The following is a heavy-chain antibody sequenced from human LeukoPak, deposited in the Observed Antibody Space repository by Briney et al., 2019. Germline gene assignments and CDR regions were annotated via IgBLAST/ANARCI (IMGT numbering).Heavy chain of an antibody. V-gene: IGHV1-69*05. CDR3: AREKYQLLLYYFDY. D-gene: IGHD2-2*01. J-gene: IGHJ4*02. CDR1: GGTFSSYA. Sequence: EASVKVSCKASGGTFSSYAISWVRQAPGQGLEWMGGIIPIFGTANYAQKLQGRVTMTTDTSTSTAYMELRSLRSDDTAVYYCAREKYQLLLYYFDYWGQGTLVTVSS. CDR2: IIPIFGTA.